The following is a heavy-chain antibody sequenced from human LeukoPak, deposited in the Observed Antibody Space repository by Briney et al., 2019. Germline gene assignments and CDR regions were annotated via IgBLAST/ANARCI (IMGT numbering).Heavy chain of an antibody. CDR3: ARGGSYFFSRAFANWYFDL. V-gene: IGHV4-4*07. Sequence: SETLSLTCTVSGGSISSYYWSWIRQPAGKGLEWIGRIYTSGSTNYNPSLKSRVTMSVDTSKNQFSLKLSSVTAADTAVYYCARGGSYFFSRAFANWYFDLWGPGTLGTGSS. J-gene: IGHJ2*01. CDR1: GGSISSYY. D-gene: IGHD1-26*01. CDR2: IYTSGST.